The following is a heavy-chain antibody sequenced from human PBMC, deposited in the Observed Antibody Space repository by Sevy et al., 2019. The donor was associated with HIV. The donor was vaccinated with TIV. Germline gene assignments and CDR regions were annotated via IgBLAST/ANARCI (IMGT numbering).Heavy chain of an antibody. V-gene: IGHV3-23*01. CDR1: GFAFYEYS. Sequence: GGSLRLSCAASGFAFYEYSMSWIRQAPGKGLEWVATLSFGCGKINYADSVKGRFTISRDNSKNSFYLQMDNLRVEDTALYYCSREGCSRPHDYWGQGTRVTVSS. D-gene: IGHD2-8*01. CDR3: SREGCSRPHDY. J-gene: IGHJ4*02. CDR2: LSFGCGKI.